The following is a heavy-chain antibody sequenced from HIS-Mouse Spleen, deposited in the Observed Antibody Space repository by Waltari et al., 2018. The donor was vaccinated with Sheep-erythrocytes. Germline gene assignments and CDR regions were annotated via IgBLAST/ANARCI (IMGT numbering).Heavy chain of an antibody. CDR3: ARVRELLYFQH. V-gene: IGHV3-7*01. Sequence: EVQLVESGGGLVQPGGSLRLSCAASGFTFSSYWMSWVRQAPGKGMEWWANIKQDGSEKYYVDSVKGRFTISRDNAKNSLYLQMNSLRAEDTAVYYCARVRELLYFQHWGQGTLVTVSS. J-gene: IGHJ1*01. D-gene: IGHD1-26*01. CDR2: IKQDGSEK. CDR1: GFTFSSYW.